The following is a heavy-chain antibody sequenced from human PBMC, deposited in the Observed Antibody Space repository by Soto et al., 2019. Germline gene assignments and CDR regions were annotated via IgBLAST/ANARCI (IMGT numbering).Heavy chain of an antibody. J-gene: IGHJ4*02. CDR2: IVVGSGNT. CDR1: GFTFTSSA. D-gene: IGHD3-9*01. V-gene: IGHV1-58*02. Sequence: QMQLVQYGPEMKKPGTSVKVSCKASGFTFTSSAMQWVRQARGQRLEWIGWIVVGSGNTNYAQKFQERVTITRDMSTSTAYMELSSLRSEDTAVYYCAADRWGLDWYYYWGQGTLVTVSS. CDR3: AADRWGLDWYYY.